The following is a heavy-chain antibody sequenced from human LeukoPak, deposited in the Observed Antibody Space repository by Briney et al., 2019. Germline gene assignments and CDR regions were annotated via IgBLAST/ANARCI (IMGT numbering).Heavy chain of an antibody. Sequence: GGSLRLSCADSGFTFSSYAMSWVRQAPGKGLEWVSAISGSGGSTYYADSVKGRFTISRDNSKDTLYLQMNSLRAEDTAVYYCAKSQYQLLLRFWGQGTLVTVSS. V-gene: IGHV3-23*01. J-gene: IGHJ4*02. CDR3: AKSQYQLLLRF. CDR1: GFTFSSYA. CDR2: ISGSGGST. D-gene: IGHD2-2*01.